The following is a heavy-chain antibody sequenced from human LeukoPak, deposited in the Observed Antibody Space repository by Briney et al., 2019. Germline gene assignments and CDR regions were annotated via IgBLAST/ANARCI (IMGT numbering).Heavy chain of an antibody. V-gene: IGHV3-21*01. Sequence: GGSLRLSCAASGFTFSSYSMNWVRQAPGKGLEWVSSISSSRSYIYYADSVKGRFTISRDNAKTSLYLQMNSLRAEDTAVYYCARHVNRPWFGEFDYWGQGTLVTVSS. CDR1: GFTFSSYS. D-gene: IGHD3-10*01. CDR3: ARHVNRPWFGEFDY. CDR2: ISSSRSYI. J-gene: IGHJ4*02.